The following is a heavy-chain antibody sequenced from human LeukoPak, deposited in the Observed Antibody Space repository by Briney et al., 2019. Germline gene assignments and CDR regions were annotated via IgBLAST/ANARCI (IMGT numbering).Heavy chain of an antibody. CDR2: ITPNGDFT. Sequence: GGSLRLSCAASGFTFSRYWMHWVRQVPGKGLVWVGRITPNGDFTNYADSVKGRFTISRDNAENTLYLQMNSLRAEDTAVYYCARVMELRFLEWSLGGFDYWGQGTLVTVSS. CDR1: GFTFSRYW. D-gene: IGHD3-3*01. J-gene: IGHJ4*02. CDR3: ARVMELRFLEWSLGGFDY. V-gene: IGHV3-74*01.